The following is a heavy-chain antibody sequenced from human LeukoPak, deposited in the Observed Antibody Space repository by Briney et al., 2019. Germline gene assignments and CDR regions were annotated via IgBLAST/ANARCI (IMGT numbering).Heavy chain of an antibody. V-gene: IGHV3-23*01. CDR1: GYTFRSYG. D-gene: IGHD3-22*01. J-gene: IGHJ4*02. CDR2: ISDSGGRT. Sequence: GGSLRLSCAASGYTFRSYGMHWVRQAPGKGLEWVAGISDSGGRTNYADSVKGRFTISRDNPKNTLYLQMNSLRAEDTAVYFCAKRGVVIRVILVGFHKEAYYFDSWGQGALVTVSS. CDR3: AKRGVVIRVILVGFHKEAYYFDS.